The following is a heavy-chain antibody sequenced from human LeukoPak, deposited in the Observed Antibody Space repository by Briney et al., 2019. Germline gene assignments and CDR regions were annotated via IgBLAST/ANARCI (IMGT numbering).Heavy chain of an antibody. J-gene: IGHJ5*02. V-gene: IGHV4-4*07. CDR2: IYTSGST. CDR1: GGSISSYY. CDR3: ARLHSSRAEEFDP. Sequence: SSETLSLTCTVSGGSISSYYWSWIRQPAGKGLEWIGRIYTSGSTNYNPSLKSRVTISVDRSNNQFSLRLTSVTAADTAVYYCARLHSSRAEEFDPWGQGTLVTVSS.